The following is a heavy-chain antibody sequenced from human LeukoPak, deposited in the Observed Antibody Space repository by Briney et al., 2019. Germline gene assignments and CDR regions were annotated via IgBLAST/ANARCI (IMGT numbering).Heavy chain of an antibody. D-gene: IGHD1-26*01. Sequence: SETLSLTCTVSGYSISSGYYWGWIRQPPGKGLEWIGSIYRSGSTYYNPSLNSRVTMSIDTSKNQFSLKLSSMTAADTAVYYCARDVGSYSGTLHPPVYWGQGTLVTVSS. CDR2: IYRSGST. J-gene: IGHJ4*02. CDR1: GYSISSGYY. CDR3: ARDVGSYSGTLHPPVY. V-gene: IGHV4-38-2*02.